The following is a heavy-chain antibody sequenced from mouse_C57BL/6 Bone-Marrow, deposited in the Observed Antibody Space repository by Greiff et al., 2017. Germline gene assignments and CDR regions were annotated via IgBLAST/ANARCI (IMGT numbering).Heavy chain of an antibody. CDR3: ARLVTTVVYFDY. CDR2: INPNNGGT. V-gene: IGHV1-18*01. CDR1: GYTFTDYN. Sequence: EVQLQQSGPELVKPGASVKIPCKASGYTFTDYNMDWVKQSHGKSLEWIGDINPNNGGTIYNQKFKGKATLTVDKSSSTAYMELRSLTSEDTAVYYCARLVTTVVYFDYWGQGTTLTVSS. J-gene: IGHJ2*01. D-gene: IGHD1-1*01.